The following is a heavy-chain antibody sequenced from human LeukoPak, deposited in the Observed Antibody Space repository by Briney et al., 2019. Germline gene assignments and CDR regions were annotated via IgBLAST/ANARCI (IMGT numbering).Heavy chain of an antibody. V-gene: IGHV1-24*01. CDR2: FDPEDGET. D-gene: IGHD3-10*01. CDR1: GYTLTELS. J-gene: IGHJ3*02. Sequence: GASVKVSCKVSGYTLTELSMHWVRQAPGKGLEWMGGFDPEDGETIYAQKFQGRVTMTEDTSTDTAYMELSRLRSDDTAVYYCARDISRFGAFDIWGQGTMVTVSS. CDR3: ARDISRFGAFDI.